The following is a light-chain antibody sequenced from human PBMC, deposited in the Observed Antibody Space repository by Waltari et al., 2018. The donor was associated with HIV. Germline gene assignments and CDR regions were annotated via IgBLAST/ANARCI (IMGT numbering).Light chain of an antibody. Sequence: QSALTQPASVSGSPGQSVTISCAGSTSDVGAYNYVSWFQQHPGKAPKLMIFEVSGRPSGVSDRCSGSKSGNTASLTISGLRPEDEADYYCTSYTSRNTYVFGSGTKISVL. CDR2: EVS. CDR3: TSYTSRNTYV. CDR1: TSDVGAYNY. J-gene: IGLJ1*01. V-gene: IGLV2-14*01.